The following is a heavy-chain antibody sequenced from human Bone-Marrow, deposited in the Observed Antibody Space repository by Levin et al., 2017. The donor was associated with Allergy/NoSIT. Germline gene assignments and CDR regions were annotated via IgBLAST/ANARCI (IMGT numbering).Heavy chain of an antibody. Sequence: GESLKISCAASEFTFSRYWMHWVRQAPGKGLVWVSRVNSDGSSTNYADSVKGRFTVSRDNAKNTLYLQMNSLRAEDTAIYYCARDPGYSGHDWYFDLWGRGTLITVSS. CDR2: VNSDGSST. V-gene: IGHV3-74*01. CDR1: EFTFSRYW. CDR3: ARDPGYSGHDWYFDL. D-gene: IGHD5-12*01. J-gene: IGHJ2*01.